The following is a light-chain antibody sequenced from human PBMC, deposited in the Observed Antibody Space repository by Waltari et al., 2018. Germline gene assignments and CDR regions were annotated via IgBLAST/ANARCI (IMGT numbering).Light chain of an antibody. CDR2: AAS. Sequence: DIQMTHSPSSLSASVGDRVTITCRASQSINTYLNWYQQRPGKAPKLLIYAASSLQSGVPSRFSGSGSETDFTLTISSLQPEDFATYYCQQSYTTPPRTFGGGTRVEIK. J-gene: IGKJ4*01. V-gene: IGKV1-39*01. CDR1: QSINTY. CDR3: QQSYTTPPRT.